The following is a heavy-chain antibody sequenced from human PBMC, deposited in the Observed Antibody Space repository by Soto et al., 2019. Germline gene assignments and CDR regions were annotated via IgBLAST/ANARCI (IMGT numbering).Heavy chain of an antibody. V-gene: IGHV4-61*01. J-gene: IGHJ5*02. CDR2: IYNIGST. Sequence: SETLSLTCTVSGDSVSTASHYWSWIRQPLGKGLEWIGFIYNIGSTNYNPSLKSRVTISVDTSKNQFSLKLSSVTAADTAVYYCARGPPPNWFDPWGQGTLVTVSS. CDR1: GDSVSTASHY. CDR3: ARGPPPNWFDP.